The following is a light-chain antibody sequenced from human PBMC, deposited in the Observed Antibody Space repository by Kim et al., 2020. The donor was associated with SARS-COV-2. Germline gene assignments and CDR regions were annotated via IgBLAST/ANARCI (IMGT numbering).Light chain of an antibody. CDR2: DVT. Sequence: GQSITLSCTGPSSDIGGYNYVSWYQQHPGKAPKLLIYDVTDRSSGVPDRFSGSKSGNTASLTISGLQAEDEAVYYCSSYTDSSTYVFGTGTKVTVL. V-gene: IGLV2-14*03. J-gene: IGLJ1*01. CDR3: SSYTDSSTYV. CDR1: SSDIGGYNY.